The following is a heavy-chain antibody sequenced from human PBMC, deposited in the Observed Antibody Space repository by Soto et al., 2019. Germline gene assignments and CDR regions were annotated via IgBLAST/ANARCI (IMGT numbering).Heavy chain of an antibody. CDR1: GGSFSGYY. Sequence: SETLSLTCAVYGGSFSGYYWSWIRQPPGKGLEWIGEINHSGSTNYNPSLKSRVTIPVDTSKNQFSLKLSSVTAADTAVYYCARGRRSYDFWSGYWSYWGQGTLVTVSS. CDR2: INHSGST. J-gene: IGHJ4*02. V-gene: IGHV4-34*01. D-gene: IGHD3-3*01. CDR3: ARGRRSYDFWSGYWSY.